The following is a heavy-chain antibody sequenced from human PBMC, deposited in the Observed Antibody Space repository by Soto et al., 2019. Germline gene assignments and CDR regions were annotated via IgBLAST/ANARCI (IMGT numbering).Heavy chain of an antibody. CDR2: IYYSGST. V-gene: IGHV4-39*01. D-gene: IGHD3-10*01. Sequence: PSETLSLTCTVSGGSISSSSYHWGWIRQPPGKGLEWIGSIYYSGSTYYNPSLKSRVTISVDTSKNQFSLKLSSVTAADTAVYYCARRRWFGELYPNYFDYWGQGTLVTVSS. CDR1: GGSISSSSYH. J-gene: IGHJ4*02. CDR3: ARRRWFGELYPNYFDY.